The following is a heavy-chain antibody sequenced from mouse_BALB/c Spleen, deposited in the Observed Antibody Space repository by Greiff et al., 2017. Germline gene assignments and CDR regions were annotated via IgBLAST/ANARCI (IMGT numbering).Heavy chain of an antibody. J-gene: IGHJ3*01. V-gene: IGHV3-2*02. Sequence: EVKLMESGPGLVKPSQSLSLTCTVTGYSITSDYAWNWIRQFPGNKLEWMGYISYSGSTSYNPSLKSRISITRDTSKNQFFLQLNSVTTEDTATYYCASLLRRGTWFAYWGQGTLVTVSA. CDR3: ASLLRRGTWFAY. D-gene: IGHD2-4*01. CDR1: GYSITSDYA. CDR2: ISYSGST.